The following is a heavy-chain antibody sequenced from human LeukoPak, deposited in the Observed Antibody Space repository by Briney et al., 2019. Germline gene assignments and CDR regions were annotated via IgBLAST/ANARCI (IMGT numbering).Heavy chain of an antibody. Sequence: SETLSLTCTVSGGSISSYYWSWIRQPAGKGLEWIGRIYTSGSTSYNPSLKSRVTMSVDTSKNQFSLKLSSVTAADTAVYYCAREGVDTIFGVVITDNSYFDYWGQGTLVTVSS. V-gene: IGHV4-4*07. CDR2: IYTSGST. J-gene: IGHJ4*02. CDR3: AREGVDTIFGVVITDNSYFDY. CDR1: GGSISSYY. D-gene: IGHD3-3*01.